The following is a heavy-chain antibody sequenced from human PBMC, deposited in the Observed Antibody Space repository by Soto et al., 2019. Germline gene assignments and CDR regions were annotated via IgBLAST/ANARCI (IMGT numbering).Heavy chain of an antibody. D-gene: IGHD3-3*01. CDR3: AISSGVFFGIIIEGSNLFAL. CDR2: IHPNGGST. Sequence: GSSVKDSCKAPRDTFTSYDINWVRQAPGQGLEWMGVIHPNGGSTIYAQQFRGRVTMTRDPSTSTVYMELRSLSSEDTAFYYCAISSGVFFGIIIEGSNLFALCGQGSLVPVYS. V-gene: IGHV1-46*01. CDR1: RDTFTSYD. J-gene: IGHJ5*02.